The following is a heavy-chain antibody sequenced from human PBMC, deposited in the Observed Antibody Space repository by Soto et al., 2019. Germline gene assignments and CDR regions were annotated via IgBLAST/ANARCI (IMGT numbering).Heavy chain of an antibody. CDR1: GFTFSNAW. V-gene: IGHV3-15*07. CDR2: IKSKTDDGTT. J-gene: IGHJ4*02. D-gene: IGHD2-15*01. Sequence: EVQLVESGGGLVKPGGSLRLSCAASGFTFSNAWMNWVRQAPGKGLEWAGGIKSKTDDGTTDYAAPVKGRFTISRDDSKNTLYLQMNSLKTEDTAVYYCTTDGDIVVVVASSYFDYWGQGTLVTVSS. CDR3: TTDGDIVVVVASSYFDY.